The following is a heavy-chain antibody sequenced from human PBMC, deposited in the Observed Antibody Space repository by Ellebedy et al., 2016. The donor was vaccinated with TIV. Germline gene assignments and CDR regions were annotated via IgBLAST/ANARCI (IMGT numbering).Heavy chain of an antibody. Sequence: GGSLRLSXAASGFTFSSYSMNWVRQAPGKGLEWVSSINSSSSYIYYADSVKGRFTISRDNAKNSLYLQMNSLRAEDTAVYYCARASLAVAGTFDYWGQGTLVTVSS. CDR2: INSSSSYI. J-gene: IGHJ4*02. CDR1: GFTFSSYS. V-gene: IGHV3-21*01. D-gene: IGHD6-19*01. CDR3: ARASLAVAGTFDY.